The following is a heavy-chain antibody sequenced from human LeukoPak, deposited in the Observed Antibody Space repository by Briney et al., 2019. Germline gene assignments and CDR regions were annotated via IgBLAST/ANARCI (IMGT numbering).Heavy chain of an antibody. CDR2: ISDSGDGT. CDR3: AKDKAPGSWHTPSDF. CDR1: GFTFRTYA. J-gene: IGHJ4*02. D-gene: IGHD6-13*01. Sequence: GGSLRLSCAASGFTFRTYAMSWVRQAPGKGLEWVSAISDSGDGTYYAESVKGPFTISRDNSKNTVFLQMNSLRADDTAKYYCAKDKAPGSWHTPSDFWGQGTLVTVSS. V-gene: IGHV3-23*01.